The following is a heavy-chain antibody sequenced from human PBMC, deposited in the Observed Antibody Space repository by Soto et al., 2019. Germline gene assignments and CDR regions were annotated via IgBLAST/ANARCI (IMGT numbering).Heavy chain of an antibody. CDR2: IDPSDSYT. D-gene: IGHD3-16*02. J-gene: IGHJ6*02. Sequence: PGESLKISCKGSGYSFTSYWISWVRQMPGKGLEWMGRIDPSDSYTNYSPSFQGHVTISADKSISTAYLQWSSLKASDTAMYYCARHSLSPYYYYGMDVWGQGTTVTVSS. V-gene: IGHV5-10-1*01. CDR3: ARHSLSPYYYYGMDV. CDR1: GYSFTSYW.